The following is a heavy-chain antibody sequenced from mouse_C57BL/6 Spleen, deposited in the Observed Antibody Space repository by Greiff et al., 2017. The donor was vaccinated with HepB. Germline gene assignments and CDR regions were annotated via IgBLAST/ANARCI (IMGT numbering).Heavy chain of an antibody. Sequence: LQESGPELVKPGASVKISCKASGYSFTGYYMNWVKQSPEKSLEWIGEINPSTGGTTYNQKFKAKATLTVDKSSSTAYMQLKSLTSEDSAVYYGARKTYGSSYGWFAYWGQGTLVTVSA. CDR1: GYSFTGYY. V-gene: IGHV1-42*01. CDR2: INPSTGGT. CDR3: ARKTYGSSYGWFAY. J-gene: IGHJ3*01. D-gene: IGHD1-1*01.